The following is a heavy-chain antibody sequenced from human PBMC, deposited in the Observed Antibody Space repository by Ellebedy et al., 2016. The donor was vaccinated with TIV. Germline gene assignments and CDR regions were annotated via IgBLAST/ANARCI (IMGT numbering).Heavy chain of an antibody. V-gene: IGHV1-2*04. J-gene: IGHJ4*02. CDR2: INPNSGGT. Sequence: ASVKVSXXASGGTFSSYAISWVRQAPGQGLEWMGWINPNSGGTNYAQKFQGWVTMTRDTSISTAYMELSRLRSDDTAVYYCARDTRHSSGWFHWGQGTLVTVSS. CDR1: GGTFSSYA. D-gene: IGHD6-19*01. CDR3: ARDTRHSSGWFH.